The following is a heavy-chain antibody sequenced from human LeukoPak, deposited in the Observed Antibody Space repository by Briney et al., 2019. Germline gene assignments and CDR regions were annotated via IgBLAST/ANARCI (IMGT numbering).Heavy chain of an antibody. CDR3: ARGSGSPDY. V-gene: IGHV3-48*01. CDR2: ISNTGSAI. Sequence: GGSLRLSCVASGLSFRSYSMNWVGQAPGKGLEWVSYISNTGSAIYYADSVKGRFTISRDNAKNSLDLQMNSLRAEDTAVYYCARGSGSPDYWGQGTPVTVSS. D-gene: IGHD1-26*01. CDR1: GLSFRSYS. J-gene: IGHJ4*02.